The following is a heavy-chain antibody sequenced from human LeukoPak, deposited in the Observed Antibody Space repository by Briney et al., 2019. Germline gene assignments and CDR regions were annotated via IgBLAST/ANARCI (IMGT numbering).Heavy chain of an antibody. D-gene: IGHD3-22*01. CDR1: GFTFSSYN. J-gene: IGHJ3*02. CDR3: AKVITDSSGYYLNDAFDI. V-gene: IGHV3-21*04. CDR2: ISSSSSYI. Sequence: GGSLRLSCAASGFTFSSYNMNWVRQAPGKGLEWVSSISSSSSYIYYADSVKGRFTNSRDNAKNSLYLQMNSLRAEDTALYYCAKVITDSSGYYLNDAFDIWGQGTMVTVSS.